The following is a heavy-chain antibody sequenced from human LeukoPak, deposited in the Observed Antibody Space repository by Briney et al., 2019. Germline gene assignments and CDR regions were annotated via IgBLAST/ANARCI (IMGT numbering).Heavy chain of an antibody. V-gene: IGHV4-61*02. CDR1: GGSISSGSYY. J-gene: IGHJ4*02. CDR2: IYTSGST. D-gene: IGHD7-27*01. Sequence: SQTLSLTCTVSGGSISSGSYYWSWIRQPAGKGLEWIGRIYTSGSTNYNPSLKSRVTISVDTSKNQFSLKLSSVTAADTAVYYCARVGSANWGWAHYFDYWGQGTLVTVSS. CDR3: ARVGSANWGWAHYFDY.